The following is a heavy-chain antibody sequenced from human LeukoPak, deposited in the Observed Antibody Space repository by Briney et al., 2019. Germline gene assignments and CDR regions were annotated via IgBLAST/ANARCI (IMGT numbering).Heavy chain of an antibody. J-gene: IGHJ4*02. CDR3: ARFYGDYSKDLFYFDY. CDR1: GGSISSYY. Sequence: SETLSLTCTVSGGSISSYYWSWIRQPPGEGLEWIGYIYYSGSTNYSPSLKSRVTISVDTSKNQFSLKLSSVTAADTAVYYCARFYGDYSKDLFYFDYWGQGTLVTVSS. D-gene: IGHD4-11*01. CDR2: IYYSGST. V-gene: IGHV4-59*01.